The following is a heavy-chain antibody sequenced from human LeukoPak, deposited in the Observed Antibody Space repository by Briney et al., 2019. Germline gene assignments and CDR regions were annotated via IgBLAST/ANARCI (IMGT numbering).Heavy chain of an antibody. J-gene: IGHJ5*02. Sequence: SETLSLTCTVSGGSISSGGYYWSWIRQHPGKGLEWIEYIYYSGSTYYNPSLKSRVTISVDTSKNQFSLKLSSVTAADTAVYYCARFMVIAAAGVNWFDPWGQGTLVTVSS. D-gene: IGHD6-13*01. CDR3: ARFMVIAAAGVNWFDP. CDR2: IYYSGST. CDR1: GGSISSGGYY. V-gene: IGHV4-31*03.